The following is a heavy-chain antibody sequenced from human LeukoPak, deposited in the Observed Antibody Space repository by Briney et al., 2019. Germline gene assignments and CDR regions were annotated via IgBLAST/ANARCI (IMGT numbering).Heavy chain of an antibody. CDR3: AGCSGYSYGYYYYGMDV. CDR2: INHSGST. Sequence: SETLSLTCAVYGGSFSGYYWSWIRQPPGKGLEWIGEINHSGSTNYNPSLKSRVTISVDTSKNQFSLKLSSVTAADTAVYYCAGCSGYSYGYYYYGMDVWGKGTTVTVSS. D-gene: IGHD5-18*01. J-gene: IGHJ6*04. V-gene: IGHV4-34*01. CDR1: GGSFSGYY.